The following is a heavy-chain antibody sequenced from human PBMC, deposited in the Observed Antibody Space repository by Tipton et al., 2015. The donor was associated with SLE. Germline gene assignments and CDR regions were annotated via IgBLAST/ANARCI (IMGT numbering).Heavy chain of an antibody. J-gene: IGHJ4*02. D-gene: IGHD5-18*01. Sequence: LRLSCTVSGGSISSSSYYWGWIRQPPGKGLEWIGSIYYSGSTYYNPPLKSRVTISVDTSKNQFSLKLSSVTAADTAVYYCARGIQLWSFDYWGQGPLVTVSS. CDR2: IYYSGST. V-gene: IGHV4-39*01. CDR3: ARGIQLWSFDY. CDR1: GGSISSSSYY.